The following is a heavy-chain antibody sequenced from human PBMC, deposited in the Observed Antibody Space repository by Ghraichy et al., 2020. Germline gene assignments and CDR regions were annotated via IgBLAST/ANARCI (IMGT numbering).Heavy chain of an antibody. Sequence: LSLTCAASGFTFSSYSMNWVRQAPGKGLEWVSSISSSSSYIYYPDSAKGRVTISRDNAKKSLYLQMSSLRADATAVYYCAREGQGSGFDYWGQGTQVTVSS. V-gene: IGHV3-21*01. CDR1: GFTFSSYS. J-gene: IGHJ4*02. D-gene: IGHD6-19*01. CDR3: AREGQGSGFDY. CDR2: ISSSSSYI.